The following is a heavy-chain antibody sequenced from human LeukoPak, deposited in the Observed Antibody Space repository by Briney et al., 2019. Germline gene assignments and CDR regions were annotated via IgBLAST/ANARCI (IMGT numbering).Heavy chain of an antibody. CDR3: ARDRITIFGVPRGFDP. CDR2: IYYSGST. Sequence: PSETLSLTCTVSGASISSYYWSWIRQPPGKGLEWLGYIYYSGSTNYNPALKSRLTISVDTSKNQFSLNLSSVTAADTAVYYCARDRITIFGVPRGFDPWGQGTLVTVSS. V-gene: IGHV4-59*01. CDR1: GASISSYY. J-gene: IGHJ5*02. D-gene: IGHD3-3*01.